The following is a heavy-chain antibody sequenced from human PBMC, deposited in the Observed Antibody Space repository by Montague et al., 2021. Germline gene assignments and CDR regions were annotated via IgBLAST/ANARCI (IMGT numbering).Heavy chain of an antibody. CDR1: GFTFSSYW. V-gene: IGHV3-7*05. J-gene: IGHJ4*02. CDR3: SRAWVRSGFDS. CDR2: IKKDGTEK. Sequence: SLRLSCAAPGFTFSSYWMIWVRQAPGKGLEWVASIKKDGTEKYYXDSVMGRFTISRDNAKTSLYLQMNALRAEDTAVYFCSRAWVRSGFDSWGQGTLVTVSS. D-gene: IGHD4-17*01.